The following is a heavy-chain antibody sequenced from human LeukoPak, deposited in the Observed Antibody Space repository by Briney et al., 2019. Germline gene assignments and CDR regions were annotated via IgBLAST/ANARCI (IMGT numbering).Heavy chain of an antibody. V-gene: IGHV3-11*05. D-gene: IGHD6-13*01. J-gene: IGHJ4*02. CDR2: ISSSSSYT. Sequence: PGGSLRLSCAASGFTFSDYYMSWIRQAPGKGLEWVSYISSSSSYTNYADSVKGRFTISRDNAKNSLYLQMNSLRAEDTAVYYCARVMGGSSSWYGYFDHWGQGTLVTVSS. CDR1: GFTFSDYY. CDR3: ARVMGGSSSWYGYFDH.